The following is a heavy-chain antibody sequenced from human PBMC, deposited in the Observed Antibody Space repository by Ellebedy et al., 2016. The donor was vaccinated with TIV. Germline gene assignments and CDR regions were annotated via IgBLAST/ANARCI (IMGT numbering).Heavy chain of an antibody. CDR1: GYTFTGYY. J-gene: IGHJ5*02. V-gene: IGHV1-2*04. Sequence: ASVKVSXXASGYTFTGYYMHWVRQAPGQGLEWMGWINPNSGGTNYAQKFQGWVTMTRDTSISTAYMELSRLRSDDTAVYYCARDVTYYGSGSFPWFDPWGQGTLVTVSS. CDR3: ARDVTYYGSGSFPWFDP. D-gene: IGHD3-10*01. CDR2: INPNSGGT.